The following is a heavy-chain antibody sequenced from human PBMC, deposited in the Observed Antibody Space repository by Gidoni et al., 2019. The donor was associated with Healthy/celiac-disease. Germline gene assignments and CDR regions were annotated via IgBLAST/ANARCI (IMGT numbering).Heavy chain of an antibody. J-gene: IGHJ4*02. D-gene: IGHD3-22*01. CDR3: ARQNGNYYDSSGYYPLVNWRGYDY. Sequence: EVQLVQSGAEVKQPGESLKIYCKGSGHSFTSYWIDWVRQMPGKGLEWLGIIYPGDSETRYSPSFQGQVTISDDKSISTAYLQWSSLKASDTAMYYCARQNGNYYDSSGYYPLVNWRGYDYWGQGTLVTVSS. CDR1: GHSFTSYW. V-gene: IGHV5-51*01. CDR2: IYPGDSET.